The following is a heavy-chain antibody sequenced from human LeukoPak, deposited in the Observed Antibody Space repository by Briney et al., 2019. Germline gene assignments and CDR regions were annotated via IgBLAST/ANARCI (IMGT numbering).Heavy chain of an antibody. CDR2: IYHSGST. CDR3: ARDRDGXNLGAFDI. V-gene: IGHV4-30-2*01. D-gene: IGHD3-10*01. CDR1: GGSISSGGYS. J-gene: IGHJ3*02. Sequence: SQTLSLTCAVSGGSISSGGYSWSWIRQPPGKGLEWIGYIYHSGSTYYNPSLKSRVTISVDRSKNQFSLKLSSVTAADTAVYYCARDRDGXNLGAFDIWGQGTMVTVSS.